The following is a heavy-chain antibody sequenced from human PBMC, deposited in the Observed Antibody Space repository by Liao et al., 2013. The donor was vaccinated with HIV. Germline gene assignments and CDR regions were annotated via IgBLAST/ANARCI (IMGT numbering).Heavy chain of an antibody. Sequence: QVQLQESGPGLVKPSETLSLTCSVSYGSISSYYWSWIRQPAGKGLEWIGRIYGSGSTNSNPSLKNRVSMSIDTSKNQFSLKLSSVTAADTAVYYCARAGNWNYGVYYYYYMDVWGKGTTVTVSS. CDR2: IYGSGST. D-gene: IGHD1-7*01. CDR1: YGSISSYY. J-gene: IGHJ6*03. CDR3: ARAGNWNYGVYYYYYMDV. V-gene: IGHV4-4*07.